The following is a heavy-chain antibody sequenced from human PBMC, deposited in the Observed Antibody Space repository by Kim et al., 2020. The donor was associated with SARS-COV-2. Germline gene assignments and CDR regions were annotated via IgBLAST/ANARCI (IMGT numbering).Heavy chain of an antibody. J-gene: IGHJ4*02. Sequence: ADSVKGRFTISRDGSKNTLYLQMNSRRAEDTAVYYCARGGVVVVAAFDYWGQGTLVTVSS. CDR3: ARGGVVVVAAFDY. D-gene: IGHD2-15*01. V-gene: IGHV3-30*01.